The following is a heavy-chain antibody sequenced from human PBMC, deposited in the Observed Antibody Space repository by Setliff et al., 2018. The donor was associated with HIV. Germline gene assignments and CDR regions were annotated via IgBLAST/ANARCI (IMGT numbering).Heavy chain of an antibody. J-gene: IGHJ4*02. CDR1: GGSINSGSYY. Sequence: SETLSLTCTVSGGSINSGSYYWGWIRQPSEKGLEWIGTMFYSGSTYYNPSLKSRVLISGDTSKNQFALKLSSVTAADTGVYYCARRAGFSEGSGYWFYWGQGTLVTVSS. CDR3: ARRAGFSEGSGYWFY. V-gene: IGHV4-39*01. CDR2: MFYSGST. D-gene: IGHD3-22*01.